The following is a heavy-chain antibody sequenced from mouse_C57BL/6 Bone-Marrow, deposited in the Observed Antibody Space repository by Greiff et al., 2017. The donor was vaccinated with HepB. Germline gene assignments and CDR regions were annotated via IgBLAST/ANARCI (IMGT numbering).Heavy chain of an antibody. CDR3: AFRWLLGALDFDY. J-gene: IGHJ2*01. D-gene: IGHD2-3*01. CDR1: GYTFTSYW. Sequence: VQLQQPGAELVKPGASVKLSCKASGYTFTSYWMHWVKQRPGQGLEWIGMIHPNSGSTNYNEKFKSKATLTVDKSSSTAYMQLSSLTSEDSAVYYFAFRWLLGALDFDYWGQGTTLTVSS. V-gene: IGHV1-64*01. CDR2: IHPNSGST.